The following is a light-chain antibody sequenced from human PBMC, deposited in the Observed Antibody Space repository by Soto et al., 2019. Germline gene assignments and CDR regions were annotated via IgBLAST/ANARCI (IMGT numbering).Light chain of an antibody. CDR2: EGS. CDR1: SSDVGSYNL. Sequence: QSVLTQPASVSGSPGQSITISCTGTSSDVGSYNLVSWYQRHPGKAPKLIIYEGSKRPSGVSNRFSGSKSGNTASLTISGLQAEDESEYYCCANAGSSSVVFGGGTKLTVL. J-gene: IGLJ2*01. V-gene: IGLV2-23*01. CDR3: CANAGSSSVV.